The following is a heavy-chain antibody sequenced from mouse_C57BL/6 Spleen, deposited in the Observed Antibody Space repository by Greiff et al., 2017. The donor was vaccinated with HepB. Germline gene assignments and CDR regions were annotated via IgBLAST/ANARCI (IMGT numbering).Heavy chain of an antibody. CDR3: AKGTVVAPFDY. J-gene: IGHJ2*01. Sequence: QVHVKQPGAELVKPGASVKMSCKASGYTFTSYWITWVKQRPGQGLEWIGDIYPGSGSTNYNEKFKSKATLTVDTSSSTAYMQLSSLTSEDSAVYYCAKGTVVAPFDYWGQGTTLTVSS. D-gene: IGHD1-1*01. CDR2: IYPGSGST. V-gene: IGHV1-55*01. CDR1: GYTFTSYW.